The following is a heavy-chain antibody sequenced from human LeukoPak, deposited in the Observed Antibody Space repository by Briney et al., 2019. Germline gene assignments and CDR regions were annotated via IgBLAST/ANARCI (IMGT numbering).Heavy chain of an antibody. Sequence: GASLRLYCAASGFAFTIAWMSRDRVAPGTGQERVGLIKSKTDGGTTDYAEPVKGRFTISRDDATNTLYLQMISLQTEDTAVYYCTTEKGLTVFEVVDYWGQGTLVTVSS. V-gene: IGHV3-15*01. CDR2: IKSKTDGGTT. D-gene: IGHD3-3*01. J-gene: IGHJ4*02. CDR1: GFAFTIAW. CDR3: TTEKGLTVFEVVDY.